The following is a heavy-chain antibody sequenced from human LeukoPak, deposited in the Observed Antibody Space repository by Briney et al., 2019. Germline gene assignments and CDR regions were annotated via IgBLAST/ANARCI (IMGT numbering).Heavy chain of an antibody. D-gene: IGHD3-10*01. CDR3: AKVAKYYYGPETYYFFEQ. J-gene: IGHJ4*02. Sequence: GESLRLSCAASRFSFSTYWMSWVRQAPGKGLEWVANINQDGTEKYYVDSVKGRFTVSRDYAKNSLYLQMNSLRVEDTAVYYCAKVAKYYYGPETYYFFEQWGQGTPVTASS. V-gene: IGHV3-7*01. CDR1: RFSFSTYW. CDR2: INQDGTEK.